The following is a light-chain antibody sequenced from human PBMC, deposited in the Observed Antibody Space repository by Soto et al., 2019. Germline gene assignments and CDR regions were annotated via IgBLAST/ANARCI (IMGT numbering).Light chain of an antibody. CDR1: QAINND. CDR2: AAS. CDR3: QKFNAVPT. Sequence: DIQMTQSPSSLSASVGDRVTITCRASQAINNDLAWYQQKPGKVPTLLISAASTLPSGVPSRFSGSGSGTDFTLTISSLQPEDVATYYCQKFNAVPTFGGGTKVEI. J-gene: IGKJ4*01. V-gene: IGKV1-27*01.